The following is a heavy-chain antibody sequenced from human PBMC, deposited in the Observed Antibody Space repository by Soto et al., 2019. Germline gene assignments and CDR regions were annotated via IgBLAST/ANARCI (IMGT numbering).Heavy chain of an antibody. J-gene: IGHJ4*02. CDR2: ISAYNGNT. V-gene: IGHV1-18*01. CDR1: GYTFTSYG. D-gene: IGHD3-10*01. CDR3: ARVGGFGELLSPEGPY. Sequence: ASVKVSCKASGYTFTSYGISWVRQAPGQGLEWMGWISAYNGNTNYAQKLQGRVTMTTDTSTSTAYMELRSLRSDDTAVYYCARVGGFGELLSPEGPYWGQGTLVTVSS.